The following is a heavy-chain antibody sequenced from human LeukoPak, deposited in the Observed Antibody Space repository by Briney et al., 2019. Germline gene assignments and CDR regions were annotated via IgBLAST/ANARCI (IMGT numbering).Heavy chain of an antibody. CDR1: GFNFGDYG. CDR3: TRADGDYDHHFFDY. D-gene: IGHD4-17*01. Sequence: GGSLRLSCTGSGFNFGDYGLSWVRQAPGKGLEWIGFIRRRANDGTTEYAASVKGRFTISRDDSRSIAYLQMNGLQTEDTALYYCTRADGDYDHHFFDYWGQGTQVIASS. J-gene: IGHJ4*02. V-gene: IGHV3-49*04. CDR2: IRRRANDGTT.